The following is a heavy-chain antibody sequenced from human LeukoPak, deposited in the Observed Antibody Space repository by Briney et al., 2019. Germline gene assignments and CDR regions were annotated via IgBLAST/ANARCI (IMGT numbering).Heavy chain of an antibody. CDR3: ARGPYCGGGTCFSLGEFDP. V-gene: IGHV3-23*01. J-gene: IGHJ5*02. Sequence: PGGTLRLSCAASGFTFSTYGMSWVRQAPGQGLQWVSGISGSGGSIYYADSVKGGFTFSRDRSKITLYLQMSSLRAEDTALYYCARGPYCGGGTCFSLGEFDPWGQGTLVTVSS. CDR1: GFTFSTYG. D-gene: IGHD2-15*01. CDR2: ISGSGGSI.